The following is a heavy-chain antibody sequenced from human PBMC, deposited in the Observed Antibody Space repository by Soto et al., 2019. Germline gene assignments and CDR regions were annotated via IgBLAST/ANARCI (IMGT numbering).Heavy chain of an antibody. CDR3: VRLSRGLRH. Sequence: PXGSLRLSCAASGFTVSRSHMTWVRQAPGKGLEWVSTFYDDGATSYADSAKGRFTISRDNSKNTLSLQMNTLRAEDTAVHYCVRLSRGLRHWGQGTLVTVSS. J-gene: IGHJ4*02. CDR2: FYDDGAT. D-gene: IGHD3-10*01. CDR1: GFTVSRSH. V-gene: IGHV3-53*01.